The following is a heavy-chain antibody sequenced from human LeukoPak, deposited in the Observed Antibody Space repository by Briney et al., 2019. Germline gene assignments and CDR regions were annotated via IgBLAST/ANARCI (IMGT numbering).Heavy chain of an antibody. V-gene: IGHV4-39*07. Sequence: SETLSLTCTVSGGSISSSSYYWGWIRQPPGKGLEWIGSIYYSGSTYYNPSLKSRVTISVDTSKNQFSLKLSSVTAADTAVYYCARTMVRGVIIDFDYWGQGTLVTVSS. CDR3: ARTMVRGVIIDFDY. CDR2: IYYSGST. D-gene: IGHD3-10*01. CDR1: GGSISSSSYY. J-gene: IGHJ4*02.